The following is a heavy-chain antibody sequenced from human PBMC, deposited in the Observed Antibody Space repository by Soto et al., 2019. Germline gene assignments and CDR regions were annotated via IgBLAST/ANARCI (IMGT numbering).Heavy chain of an antibody. V-gene: IGHV5-10-1*01. CDR3: ARRGYSYGLSFYYYYGMDV. CDR1: GYSFTSYW. D-gene: IGHD5-18*01. J-gene: IGHJ6*02. Sequence: GASLKISCKGSGYSFTSYWISWVRQMPGKGLEWMGRIDPSDSYTNYSPSFQGHVTISADKSISTAYLQWSSLKASDTAMYYCARRGYSYGLSFYYYYGMDVWGQGTTVTVSS. CDR2: IDPSDSYT.